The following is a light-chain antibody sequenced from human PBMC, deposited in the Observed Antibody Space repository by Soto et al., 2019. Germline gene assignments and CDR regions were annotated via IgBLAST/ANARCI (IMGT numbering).Light chain of an antibody. CDR3: LLSYNGPYV. CDR2: DTT. CDR1: TGAVTNGHY. J-gene: IGLJ1*01. V-gene: IGLV7-46*01. Sequence: QAVGTQEPSLTVSPGGTVTSTCGSSTGAVTNGHYPYWFQQKPGQAPRTLIYDTTNRHSWTPARFSGSLLGGKAALTLSGAQPEDEAEYYCLLSYNGPYVFGTGTKVTVL.